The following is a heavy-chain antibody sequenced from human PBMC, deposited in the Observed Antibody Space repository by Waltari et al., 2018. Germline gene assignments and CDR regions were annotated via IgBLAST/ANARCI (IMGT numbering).Heavy chain of an antibody. CDR3: ARHSSSWYDFDY. D-gene: IGHD6-13*01. J-gene: IGHJ4*02. V-gene: IGHV4-39*01. Sequence: QLQLQESGPGLVKPSETLSLTCTVSGGSISSSSYYWGWIRQPPGKGLEWIGSIYYRGSTDYNPYLKRRVTISVDTSKNQFSLKLSSVTAADTAVYYCARHSSSWYDFDYWGQGTLVTVSS. CDR1: GGSISSSSYY. CDR2: IYYRGST.